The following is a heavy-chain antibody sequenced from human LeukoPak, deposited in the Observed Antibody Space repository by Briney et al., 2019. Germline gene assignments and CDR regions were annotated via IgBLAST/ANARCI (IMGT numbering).Heavy chain of an antibody. CDR2: IKQDGSEK. CDR3: ARGRYSSTTYSSDY. V-gene: IGHV3-7*03. CDR1: GFTFSRNW. J-gene: IGHJ4*02. D-gene: IGHD6-13*01. Sequence: GGSLRLSCAASGFTFSRNWMSWVRQAPGMGLEWVANIKQDGSEKYYVDSVKGRFTISRDNAKNSLYLQMNSLRAEDTAIYYCARGRYSSTTYSSDYWGQGTLVTVSS.